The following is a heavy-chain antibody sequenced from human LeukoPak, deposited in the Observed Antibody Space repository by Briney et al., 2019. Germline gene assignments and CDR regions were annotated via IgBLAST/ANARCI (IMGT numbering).Heavy chain of an antibody. CDR2: ICDDGSKK. CDR3: ARDNRNKQQLLPFGY. D-gene: IGHD6-13*01. V-gene: IGHV3-33*01. J-gene: IGHJ4*02. Sequence: PGGSLRLSCAASGFTFSRYGMHWVREAPGKGVEWGADICDDGSKKYYADSVKGGFTISRDNSNNTLYLQMNSLSAEDTAVYYCARDNRNKQQLLPFGYWGQGTLVTVSS. CDR1: GFTFSRYG.